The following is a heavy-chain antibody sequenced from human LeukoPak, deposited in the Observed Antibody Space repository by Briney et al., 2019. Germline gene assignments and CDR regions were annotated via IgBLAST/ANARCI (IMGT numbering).Heavy chain of an antibody. CDR3: ARGEYSYGSYYFDY. D-gene: IGHD5-18*01. J-gene: IGHJ4*02. CDR1: GGSISSGGYS. V-gene: IGHV4-30-2*01. CDR2: IYHSGST. Sequence: PSQTLSLTCAVSGGSISSGGYSWSWIRQPPGKGLEWIGYIYHSGSTYYNPSLKSRVTMSVDRSKNQFSLKLSSVTAADTAVYYCARGEYSYGSYYFDYWSQGTLVTVSS.